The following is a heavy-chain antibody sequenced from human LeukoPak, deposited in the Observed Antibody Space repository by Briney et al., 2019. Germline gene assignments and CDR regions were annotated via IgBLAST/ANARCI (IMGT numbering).Heavy chain of an antibody. V-gene: IGHV3-53*01. Sequence: GGSLRLSFAASGFTVSSNYMNWVRQAPGKGLEWVSVIYIGGSTYYADSVKGRFTISRDNSKNTLYLQMNNLRAEDTAVYYCASGSGSYRTPYYYMDVWGKGTTVTVSS. J-gene: IGHJ6*03. CDR1: GFTVSSNY. D-gene: IGHD3-10*01. CDR2: IYIGGST. CDR3: ASGSGSYRTPYYYMDV.